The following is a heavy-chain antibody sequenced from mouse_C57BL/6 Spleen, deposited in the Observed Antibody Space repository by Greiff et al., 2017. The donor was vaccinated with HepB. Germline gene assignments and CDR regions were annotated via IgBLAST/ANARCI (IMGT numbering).Heavy chain of an antibody. CDR1: GYTFTSYW. CDR2: IHPNSGST. D-gene: IGHD2-4*01. J-gene: IGHJ3*01. Sequence: QVQLQQPGAELVKPGASVKLSCKASGYTFTSYWMHWVKQRPGQGLEWIGMIHPNSGSTNYNEKFKSKATLTVDKSSSTAYMQLSSLTSEDSAVYYCARSEGLRVWFAYWGQGTLVTVSA. CDR3: ARSEGLRVWFAY. V-gene: IGHV1-64*01.